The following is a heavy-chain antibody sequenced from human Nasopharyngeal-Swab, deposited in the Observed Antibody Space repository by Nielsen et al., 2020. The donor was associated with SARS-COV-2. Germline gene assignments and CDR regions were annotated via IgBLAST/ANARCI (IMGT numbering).Heavy chain of an antibody. CDR3: VRGHDFWSGYLGY. Sequence: GGSLRLSCAASGFTFSDYYMAWIRQAPGKGLEWVSYISTSGSSTDSADSVKGRFTISRDNANNLLYLQMDSLRADDTAVYYCVRGHDFWSGYLGYWGQGTLVTVSS. CDR1: GFTFSDYY. D-gene: IGHD3-3*01. J-gene: IGHJ4*02. CDR2: ISTSGSST. V-gene: IGHV3-11*04.